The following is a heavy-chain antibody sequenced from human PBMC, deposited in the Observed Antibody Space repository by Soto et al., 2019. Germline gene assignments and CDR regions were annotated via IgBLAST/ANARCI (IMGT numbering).Heavy chain of an antibody. Sequence: SETLSLTCTVSGGSISSGGYYWSWIRQHPGKGLEWIGYIYYSGSTYYNPSLKSRVTISVDTSKNQFSLKLSSVTAADTAVYYCARDLAGITMVRGDITAYYYYGMDVWGQGTTVTVSS. CDR2: IYYSGST. V-gene: IGHV4-31*03. CDR1: GGSISSGGYY. J-gene: IGHJ6*02. CDR3: ARDLAGITMVRGDITAYYYYGMDV. D-gene: IGHD3-10*01.